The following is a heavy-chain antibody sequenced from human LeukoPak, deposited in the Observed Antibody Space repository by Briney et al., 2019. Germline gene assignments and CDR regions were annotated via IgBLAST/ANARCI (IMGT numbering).Heavy chain of an antibody. Sequence: MPSETLSLTCAVSGGSISSGGYSWSWIRQPPGKGLEWIGYIYHSGSTYYNPSLKSRVTISVDTSKNQFSLKLSSVTAADTAVYYCAIKEASSIAAAGTDPPDYWGQGTLVTVSS. CDR1: GGSISSGGYS. CDR3: AIKEASSIAAAGTDPPDY. V-gene: IGHV4-30-2*03. D-gene: IGHD6-13*01. J-gene: IGHJ4*02. CDR2: IYHSGST.